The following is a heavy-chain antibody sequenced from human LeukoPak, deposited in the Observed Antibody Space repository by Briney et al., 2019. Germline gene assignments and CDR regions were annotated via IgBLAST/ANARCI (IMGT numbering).Heavy chain of an antibody. J-gene: IGHJ6*03. CDR3: ARAPVSDILTGYYPPHYYYYVDV. V-gene: IGHV1-69*13. Sequence: ASVKVSCKASGGTFSSYAISWVRQAPGQGLEWMGGIIPIFGTANYAQKFQGRVTITADESTSTAYMELSSLRSEDTAVYYCARAPVSDILTGYYPPHYYYYVDVWGKGTTVTISS. CDR2: IIPIFGTA. D-gene: IGHD3-9*01. CDR1: GGTFSSYA.